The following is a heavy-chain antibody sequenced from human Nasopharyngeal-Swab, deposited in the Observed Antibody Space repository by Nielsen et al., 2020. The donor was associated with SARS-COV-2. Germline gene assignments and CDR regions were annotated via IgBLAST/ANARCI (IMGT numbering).Heavy chain of an antibody. CDR2: LNEDGTTT. Sequence: GGSLRLSCAASGLSKNWVHWVRQAPGKRLVWVSRLNEDGTTTTYADAVKGRFTISRDNAKNTLYLQMNSLRAEDTAVYYCTRGGRIAPPVPASWGQGTLVTVSS. J-gene: IGHJ5*02. D-gene: IGHD2-21*01. CDR1: GLSKNW. CDR3: TRGGRIAPPVPAS. V-gene: IGHV3-74*03.